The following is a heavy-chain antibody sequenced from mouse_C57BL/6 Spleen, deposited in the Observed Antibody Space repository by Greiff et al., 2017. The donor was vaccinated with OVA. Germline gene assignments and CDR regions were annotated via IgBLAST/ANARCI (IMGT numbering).Heavy chain of an antibody. CDR3: ARSALYWYFDV. CDR2: ISSGSSTI. D-gene: IGHD6-1*01. J-gene: IGHJ1*03. V-gene: IGHV5-17*01. Sequence: EVQWVESGGGLVKPGGSLKLSCAASGFTFSDYGMHWVRQAPEKGLEWVAYISSGSSTIYYADTVKGRFTISRDNAKNTLFLQMTSLRSEDTAMYYCARSALYWYFDVWGTGTTVTVSS. CDR1: GFTFSDYG.